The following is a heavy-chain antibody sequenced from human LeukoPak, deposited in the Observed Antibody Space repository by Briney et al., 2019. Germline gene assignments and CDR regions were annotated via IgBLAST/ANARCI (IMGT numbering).Heavy chain of an antibody. CDR1: GYSISSGYY. CDR2: IYHSGST. D-gene: IGHD3-22*01. Sequence: PSETLSLTCTVSGYSISSGYYWGWIRPPPGKGLEWIGSIYHSGSTYYNPSLKSRVTISVDTSKNQFSLKLSSVTAADTAVYYCARDRVVITSNFDYWGQGTLVTVSS. V-gene: IGHV4-38-2*02. CDR3: ARDRVVITSNFDY. J-gene: IGHJ4*02.